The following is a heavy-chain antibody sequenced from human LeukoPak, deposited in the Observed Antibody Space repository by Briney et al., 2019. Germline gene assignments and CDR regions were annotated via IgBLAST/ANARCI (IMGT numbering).Heavy chain of an antibody. CDR1: GFTFSSYW. J-gene: IGHJ5*02. V-gene: IGHV3-74*01. CDR2: INTDGSST. D-gene: IGHD6-13*01. Sequence: GGSLRLSCAASGFTFSSYWMHWVRQAPGKGLVWVSRINTDGSSTSYADSVKGRFTISRDNAKNTLYLQMNSLRAEDTAVYYCARQIPRIAALWFDPWGQGTLVTVSS. CDR3: ARQIPRIAALWFDP.